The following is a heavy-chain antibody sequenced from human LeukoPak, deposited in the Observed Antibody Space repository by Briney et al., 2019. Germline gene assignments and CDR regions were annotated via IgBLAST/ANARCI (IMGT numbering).Heavy chain of an antibody. V-gene: IGHV4-59*01. CDR2: IDHTGTT. CDR3: ARGYYDSSGYSNAFDL. J-gene: IGHJ3*01. CDR1: DDSITIYY. D-gene: IGHD3-22*01. Sequence: SETLSLTCSVSDDSITIYYWTWIRQPPGKGLEWIGYIDHTGTTNYNPSLNSRVTISRDTSKNQFSLNLRSVTAADTAVYYCARGYYDSSGYSNAFDLWGQGTMVIVSS.